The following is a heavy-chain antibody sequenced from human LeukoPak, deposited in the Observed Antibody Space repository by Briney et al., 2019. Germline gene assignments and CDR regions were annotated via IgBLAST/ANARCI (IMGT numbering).Heavy chain of an antibody. V-gene: IGHV1-18*01. D-gene: IGHD6-25*01. CDR2: ISAYNGNT. Sequence: VASVKVSCKASGYTFTTYGISWVRQAPGQGFEWMGWISAYNGNTNYVQKLQGRVTMTTDTSTSTACMELRSLRSDDTAVYYCAREVSASAFDIWGQGTMVTVSS. CDR3: AREVSASAFDI. CDR1: GYTFTTYG. J-gene: IGHJ3*02.